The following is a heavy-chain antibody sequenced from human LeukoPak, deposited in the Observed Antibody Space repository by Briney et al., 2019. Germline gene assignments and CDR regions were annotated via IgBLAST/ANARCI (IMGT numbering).Heavy chain of an antibody. J-gene: IGHJ3*02. V-gene: IGHV3-7*01. D-gene: IGHD5-24*01. CDR3: ARDRRWLQDDAFDI. CDR2: IKQDGSEK. CDR1: GFTFSSYW. Sequence: GGSLRLACAASGFTFSSYWMSWVRQAPGKGLEWLANIKQDGSEKYYVDSVKGRFTISRDNAKNSLYLQMNSLRAEDTAVYYCARDRRWLQDDAFDIWGQGTMVTVSS.